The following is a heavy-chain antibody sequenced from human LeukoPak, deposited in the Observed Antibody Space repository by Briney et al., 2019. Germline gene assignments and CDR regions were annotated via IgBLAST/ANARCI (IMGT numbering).Heavy chain of an antibody. CDR3: ARTIVGATGIFDY. D-gene: IGHD1-26*01. CDR2: IYYSGST. J-gene: IGHJ4*02. V-gene: IGHV4-39*07. CDR1: GGSTSSSSYY. Sequence: SETLSLTCTVSGGSTSSSSYYWGWIRQPPGKGLEWIGSIYYSGSTYYNPSLKSRVTISVDTSKNQFSLKLSSVTAADTAVYYCARTIVGATGIFDYWGQGTLVTVSS.